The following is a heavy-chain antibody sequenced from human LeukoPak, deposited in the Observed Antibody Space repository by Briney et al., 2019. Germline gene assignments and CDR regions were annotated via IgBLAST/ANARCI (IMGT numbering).Heavy chain of an antibody. CDR2: INPNSGGT. Sequence: ASVKVSCKASGYDFINYGISWVRQAPGQGLEWMGWINPNSGGTNYAQKFQGRVTMTRDTSISTAYMELSRLRSDDTAVYYCARSRCSSTSCYRFDYWGQGTLVTVSS. CDR1: GYDFINYG. CDR3: ARSRCSSTSCYRFDY. V-gene: IGHV1-2*02. D-gene: IGHD2-2*01. J-gene: IGHJ4*02.